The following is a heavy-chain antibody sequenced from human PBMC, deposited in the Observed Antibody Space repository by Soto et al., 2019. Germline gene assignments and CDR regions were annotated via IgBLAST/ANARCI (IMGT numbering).Heavy chain of an antibody. V-gene: IGHV4-39*01. D-gene: IGHD2-15*01. J-gene: IGHJ6*02. CDR1: GGSISSSSYY. CDR2: IYYSGNT. Sequence: SDTLSLTCTVSGGSISSSSYYWGWIRKPPGKGLEWIGSIYYSGNTYYNPSLKSRVTISVDTPKNQFSLKLSSVTAADTAVYYCARGSGYCSGGSCYYGMDVWGQGTTVS. CDR3: ARGSGYCSGGSCYYGMDV.